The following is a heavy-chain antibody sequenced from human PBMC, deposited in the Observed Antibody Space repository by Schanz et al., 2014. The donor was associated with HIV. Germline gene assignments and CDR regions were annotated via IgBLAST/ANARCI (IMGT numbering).Heavy chain of an antibody. J-gene: IGHJ4*02. V-gene: IGHV3-30*03. CDR1: GFTFDSYG. CDR3: ARDGARTSHWGF. D-gene: IGHD2-2*01. Sequence: QVRLVESGGGVVRPGRSLRLSCAASGFTFDSYGMHWVRQAPGKGLEWVAVISYDGSRKHFADSVKGRFTISRDNSKNTLYLQMNSLGVEDTAVYFCARDGARTSHWGFWGQGTLVTVSS. CDR2: ISYDGSRK.